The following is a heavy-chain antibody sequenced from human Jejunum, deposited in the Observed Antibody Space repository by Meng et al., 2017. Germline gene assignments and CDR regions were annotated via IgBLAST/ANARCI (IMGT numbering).Heavy chain of an antibody. CDR1: GFSLTTNGLG. CDR2: IYWNDDK. Sequence: QITLKESGPALVNPPQTLTLTCTFSGFSLTTNGLGVVWIRQPPGKALEWLAVIYWNDDKRYKPSLKNRLTVIKDTSKNQVVLTLSNVDPVDTATYFCAHRFHFYGDYDVFDYWGQGTPVTVSS. V-gene: IGHV2-5*01. D-gene: IGHD4-17*01. CDR3: AHRFHFYGDYDVFDY. J-gene: IGHJ4*02.